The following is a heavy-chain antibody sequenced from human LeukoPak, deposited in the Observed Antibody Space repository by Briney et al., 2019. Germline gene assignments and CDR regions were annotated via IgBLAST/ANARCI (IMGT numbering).Heavy chain of an antibody. D-gene: IGHD3-22*01. CDR1: GGSISSGGYS. J-gene: IGHJ4*02. CDR2: IYHSGST. CDR3: ARQNYYDSSGYYLASSYYFDY. Sequence: PSQTLSLTCAVSGGSISSGGYSWSWIRQPPGKGLEWIGYIYHSGSTYYNPSLKSRVTISVDRSKNQFSLKLSSVTAADTAVYYCARQNYYDSSGYYLASSYYFDYWGQGTLVTVSS. V-gene: IGHV4-30-2*01.